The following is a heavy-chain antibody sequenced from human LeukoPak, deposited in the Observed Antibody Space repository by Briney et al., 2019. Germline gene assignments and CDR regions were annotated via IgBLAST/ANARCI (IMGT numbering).Heavy chain of an antibody. Sequence: SETLSLTCTVSGGSISSYYWGWIRQPAGRGLEWIGRIQSSGSTNYNPSLKSRVTMSVDTSKNQFSLKLSSVAAADTAVYYCASQTYYYDSSGSNAFDIWGQGTMVTVSS. D-gene: IGHD3-22*01. V-gene: IGHV4-4*07. CDR3: ASQTYYYDSSGSNAFDI. J-gene: IGHJ3*02. CDR2: IQSSGST. CDR1: GGSISSYY.